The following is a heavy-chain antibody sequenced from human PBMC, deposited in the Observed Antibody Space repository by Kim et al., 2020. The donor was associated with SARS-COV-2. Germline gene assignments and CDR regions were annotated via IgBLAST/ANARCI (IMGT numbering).Heavy chain of an antibody. CDR1: GFSLSTSGVG. J-gene: IGHJ4*02. Sequence: SGPTLVNPTQTLTLTCTFSGFSLSTSGVGVGWIRQPPGKALEWLALIYWDDDKRYSPSLKSRLTITKDTSKNQVFLTMTNMDPVDTATYYWAHSSVYYYDSSGYYFGGFDYWGQGTLVTVSS. CDR3: AHSSVYYYDSSGYYFGGFDY. V-gene: IGHV2-5*02. CDR2: IYWDDDK. D-gene: IGHD3-22*01.